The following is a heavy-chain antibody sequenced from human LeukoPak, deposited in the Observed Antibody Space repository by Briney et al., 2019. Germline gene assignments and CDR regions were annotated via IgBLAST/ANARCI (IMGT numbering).Heavy chain of an antibody. D-gene: IGHD6-13*01. CDR2: IRYDGSNK. J-gene: IGHJ4*02. CDR3: AKDRGYSSSWCDY. CDR1: GFTFSSYG. Sequence: GGSLRLSCAASGFTFSSYGMRWVRQAPGKGLEWVAFIRYDGSNKYYADSVKGRFTISRDNSKNTLYLQMNSLRAEDTAVYYCAKDRGYSSSWCDYWGQGTLVTVSS. V-gene: IGHV3-30*02.